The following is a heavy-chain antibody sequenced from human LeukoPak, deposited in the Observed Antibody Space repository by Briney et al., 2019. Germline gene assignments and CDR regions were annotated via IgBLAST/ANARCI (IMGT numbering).Heavy chain of an antibody. CDR1: GYTFTSYD. J-gene: IGHJ6*02. CDR2: MNPNSGNT. Sequence: ASVKVSCKASGYTFTSYDINWVRQATGQGLEWMGWMNPNSGNTGYAQKFQGRVTMIRNTSISTAYMELSSLRSEDTAVYYCASPHGSWYDYYYYGMDVWGQGTTVTVSS. V-gene: IGHV1-8*01. D-gene: IGHD6-13*01. CDR3: ASPHGSWYDYYYYGMDV.